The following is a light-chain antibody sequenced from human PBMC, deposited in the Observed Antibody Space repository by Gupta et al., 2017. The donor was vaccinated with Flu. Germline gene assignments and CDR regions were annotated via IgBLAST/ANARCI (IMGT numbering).Light chain of an antibody. J-gene: IGKJ2*01. CDR1: RSTNIY. CDR3: HQNFETPYT. CDR2: AAA. Sequence: QGNRSTNIYLNWYQQEPGKALQLFIDAAATGAIGFPYRVSGSGSGTEFNLKISGVKDEDFAVYLRHQNFETPYTFGQGTNVEIK. V-gene: IGKV1-9*01.